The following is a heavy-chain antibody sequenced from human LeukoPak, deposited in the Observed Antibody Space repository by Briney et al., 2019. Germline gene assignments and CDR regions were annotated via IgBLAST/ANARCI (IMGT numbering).Heavy chain of an antibody. Sequence: GGSLRLSCAASGFTFSSYEMNWVRQAPGKGLEWVSCISGSSSSYIYYADSVKGRFTISRDNAKNSLYLQMDSLRAEDTAVHYCARAVPGFDYWGQGTLVTVSS. V-gene: IGHV3-48*03. J-gene: IGHJ4*02. CDR3: ARAVPGFDY. CDR1: GFTFSSYE. CDR2: ISGSSSSYI.